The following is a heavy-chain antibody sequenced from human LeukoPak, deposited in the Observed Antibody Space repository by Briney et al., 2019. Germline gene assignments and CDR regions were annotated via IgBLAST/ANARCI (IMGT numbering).Heavy chain of an antibody. CDR3: ARDRPYGDSPSAFDI. D-gene: IGHD4-17*01. V-gene: IGHV3-23*01. CDR2: ISDSGDNT. Sequence: SGGSLRLSCAASGFTFNGYAMNWVRQAPGKGLEWVSAISDSGDNTYYADSVRGRFTISRDNSMNTLYLQMNSLRAEDTAVYYCARDRPYGDSPSAFDIWGQGTMVTVSS. J-gene: IGHJ3*02. CDR1: GFTFNGYA.